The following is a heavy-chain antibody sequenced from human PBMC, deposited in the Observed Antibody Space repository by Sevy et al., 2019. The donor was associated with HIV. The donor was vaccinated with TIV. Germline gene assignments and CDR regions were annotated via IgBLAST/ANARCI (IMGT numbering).Heavy chain of an antibody. V-gene: IGHV3-7*01. J-gene: IGHJ3*02. Sequence: GGSLRLSCAASGFTFSSYWMSWVRQAPGKGLEWVANIKQDGSEKYYVDSVKGRFTISRDNAKNSLYLQMNSLRAEDTAVYYCARERGIVFIVGATTGAFDIWGQGTMVTVSS. D-gene: IGHD1-26*01. CDR1: GFTFSSYW. CDR3: ARERGIVFIVGATTGAFDI. CDR2: IKQDGSEK.